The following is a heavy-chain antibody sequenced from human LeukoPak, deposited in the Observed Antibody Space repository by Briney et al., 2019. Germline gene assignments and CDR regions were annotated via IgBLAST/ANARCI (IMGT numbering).Heavy chain of an antibody. Sequence: SETLSLTCAVSGVTISSGDYTWSWIRQPPGKGLEWIRYIFHSASTYYNPYLKSRVTISLDRSKNQFSLKLSSVTAADAAVYYCATGGHDSSGYYTYYFDYWGQGTLVTVSS. CDR2: IFHSAST. CDR3: ATGGHDSSGYYTYYFDY. V-gene: IGHV4-30-2*01. D-gene: IGHD3-22*01. J-gene: IGHJ4*02. CDR1: GVTISSGDYT.